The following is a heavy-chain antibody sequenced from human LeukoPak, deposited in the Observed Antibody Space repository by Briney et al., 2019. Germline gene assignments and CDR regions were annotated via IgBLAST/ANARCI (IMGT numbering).Heavy chain of an antibody. Sequence: SVKVSCKASGGTFSSHAITWVRQAPGQGVEWMGGIIPILGSANNAQKFQGRVSITTDDSTSTAYMELSGLRSEDTAVYYCATLSVNVVATAVRGYYFDSWGQGTLVTVSS. J-gene: IGHJ4*02. D-gene: IGHD5-12*01. CDR1: GGTFSSHA. CDR2: IIPILGSA. V-gene: IGHV1-69*05. CDR3: ATLSVNVVATAVRGYYFDS.